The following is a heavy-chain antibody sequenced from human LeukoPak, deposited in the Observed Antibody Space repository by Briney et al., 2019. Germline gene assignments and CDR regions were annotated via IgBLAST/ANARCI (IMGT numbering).Heavy chain of an antibody. V-gene: IGHV4-4*07. Sequence: PSETLSLTCTVSGGSISSYYWSWIRQPAGKGLEWIGRIYTSGSTNYNPSLKSRVTMSVDTSKNQFSLKLSSVTAADTAVYYCTRDPMIFGVAQAVFDYWGQGTLVTVSS. CDR3: TRDPMIFGVAQAVFDY. D-gene: IGHD3-3*01. CDR1: GGSISSYY. CDR2: IYTSGST. J-gene: IGHJ4*02.